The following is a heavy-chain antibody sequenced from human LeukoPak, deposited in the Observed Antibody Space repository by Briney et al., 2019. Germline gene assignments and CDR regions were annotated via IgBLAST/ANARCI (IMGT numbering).Heavy chain of an antibody. CDR3: AKEGRSLQTY. V-gene: IGHV3-7*03. Sequence: GGSLRLSCAASGFTFSSYAMSWVRLAPGKGLEWVANIKEDGTETYYVDSVKGRFTISRDNAKNSLYLQMNSLRVEDTAVYYCAKEGRSLQTYWGQGTLVTVSS. CDR2: IKEDGTET. J-gene: IGHJ4*02. D-gene: IGHD5-24*01. CDR1: GFTFSSYA.